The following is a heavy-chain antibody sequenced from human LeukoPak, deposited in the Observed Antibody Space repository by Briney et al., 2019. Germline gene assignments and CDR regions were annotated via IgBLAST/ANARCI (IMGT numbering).Heavy chain of an antibody. V-gene: IGHV3-74*01. CDR1: GFTFSSYW. CDR2: INSDGSST. Sequence: GGSLRLSCAASGFTFSSYWMHWVRQAPGEGLVWVSRINSDGSSTSYADSVKGRFTISRDNAKNTLYLQVNSLRAEDTAVYYCARVLAVTTVGDYWGQGTLVTVSS. CDR3: ARVLAVTTVGDY. J-gene: IGHJ4*02. D-gene: IGHD4-11*01.